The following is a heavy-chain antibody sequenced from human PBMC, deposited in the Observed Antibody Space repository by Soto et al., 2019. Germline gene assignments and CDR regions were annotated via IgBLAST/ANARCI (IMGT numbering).Heavy chain of an antibody. CDR2: ISGSGGST. D-gene: IGHD4-17*01. J-gene: IGHJ6*02. CDR1: GFTFSSYA. Sequence: GGSLRLSCAASGFTFSSYAMSWVRQAPGKGLEWVSAISGSGGSTYYADSVKGRFTISRDNSKNTLYLQMNSLRAEDTAVYYCAKEGAYGDYATRGYYYYGMDVWGQGTTVTVSS. CDR3: AKEGAYGDYATRGYYYYGMDV. V-gene: IGHV3-23*01.